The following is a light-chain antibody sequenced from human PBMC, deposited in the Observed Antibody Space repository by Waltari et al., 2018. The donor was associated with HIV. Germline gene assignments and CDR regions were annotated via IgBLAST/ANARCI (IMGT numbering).Light chain of an antibody. CDR1: SSNIGSNT. CDR2: TNN. Sequence: QSVLTQPPSASGTPGQRVTFSCSGSSSNIGSNTVHWYQQFPGAAPQLLIYTNNQRPSGVPDRFSGSKSGTSASLAISGLQSEDEADYYCAVWDDSLNGYVFGPGTKVTVL. V-gene: IGLV1-44*01. J-gene: IGLJ1*01. CDR3: AVWDDSLNGYV.